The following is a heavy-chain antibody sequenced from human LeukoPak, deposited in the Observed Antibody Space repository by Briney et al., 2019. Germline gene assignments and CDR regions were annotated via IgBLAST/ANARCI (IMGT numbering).Heavy chain of an antibody. Sequence: GGSLRLSCAASGFTFGNYAMNWVRQAPGKGLEWVSYINSRSGIIRYADSVKGRFTISRDNAKKSLDLQMNSLRAEDTAVYYCARDARDYGDYDYWGQGTLVTVSS. V-gene: IGHV3-48*01. CDR3: ARDARDYGDYDY. CDR2: INSRSGII. CDR1: GFTFGNYA. D-gene: IGHD4-17*01. J-gene: IGHJ4*02.